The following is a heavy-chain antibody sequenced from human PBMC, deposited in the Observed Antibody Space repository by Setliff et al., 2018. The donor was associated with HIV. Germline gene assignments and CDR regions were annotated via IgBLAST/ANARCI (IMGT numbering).Heavy chain of an antibody. D-gene: IGHD3-22*01. CDR2: IHYSGST. CDR3: ARKTEYYYDTSGFNPYAFDN. Sequence: SETLSLTCSVSGGSFSGYYWSWIRQPPGKGLEWIGEIHYSGSTNYSPSLKSRVTISVDTSKNQFSLRLNSVIAADTAVYYCARKTEYYYDTSGFNPYAFDNWGQGTLVTVSS. CDR1: GGSFSGYY. J-gene: IGHJ4*02. V-gene: IGHV4-34*01.